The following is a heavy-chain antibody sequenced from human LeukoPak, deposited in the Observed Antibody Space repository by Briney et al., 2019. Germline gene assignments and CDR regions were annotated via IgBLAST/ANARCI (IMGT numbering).Heavy chain of an antibody. CDR3: ARDRTAVAGYWFDP. CDR1: GGTFSSYA. V-gene: IGHV1-69*05. J-gene: IGHJ5*02. CDR2: IIPIFGTA. D-gene: IGHD6-19*01. Sequence: SVKVSCKACGGTFSSYAISWVRQAPGQGLEWMGRIIPIFGTANYAQKFQGRVTITTDESTSTAYMELSSLRSEDTAVYYCARDRTAVAGYWFDPWGQGTLVTVSS.